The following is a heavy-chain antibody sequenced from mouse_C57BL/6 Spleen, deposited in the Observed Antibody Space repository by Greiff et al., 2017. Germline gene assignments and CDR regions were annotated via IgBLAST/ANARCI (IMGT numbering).Heavy chain of an antibody. J-gene: IGHJ3*01. CDR3: ASEAYGSSPAWFAY. V-gene: IGHV1-64*01. D-gene: IGHD1-1*01. CDR2: IHPNSGST. CDR1: GYTFTSYW. Sequence: QVQLQQPGAELVKPGASVKLSCKASGYTFTSYWMPWVKQRPGQGLEWIGMIHPNSGSTNYNEKFKSKATLTVDKSSSTAYMQLSRLTSEDSAVYYCASEAYGSSPAWFAYWGQGTLVTVSA.